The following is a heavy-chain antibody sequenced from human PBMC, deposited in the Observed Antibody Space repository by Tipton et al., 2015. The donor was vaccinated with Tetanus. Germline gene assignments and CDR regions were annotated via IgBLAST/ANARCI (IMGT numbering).Heavy chain of an antibody. Sequence: TLSLTCVVSGGSLFSGSYYWTWIRQPPVKGLEWIGEINPSGSTNYNPSLKSRVTISVDTSKNQVSLKVNSVTAADTAVYYCARGSKGSTAWFPDHYGMDVWGQGTTVTVSS. D-gene: IGHD6-19*01. CDR1: GGSLFSGSYY. V-gene: IGHV4-34*01. CDR3: ARGSKGSTAWFPDHYGMDV. CDR2: INPSGST. J-gene: IGHJ6*02.